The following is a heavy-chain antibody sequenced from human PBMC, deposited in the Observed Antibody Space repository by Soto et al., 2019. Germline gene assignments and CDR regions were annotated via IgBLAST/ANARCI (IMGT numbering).Heavy chain of an antibody. V-gene: IGHV1-18*01. J-gene: IGHJ6*02. D-gene: IGHD2-8*01. CDR1: GYTFTPYD. CDR3: ARDPYHGRMVNAPNLYGMDV. CDR2: ISTYNGNT. Sequence: QVQLVQSGAEVKKPGASVKVSCKASGYTFTPYDISWVRQAPGQGLEWMGRISTYNGNTNYPQSLQGRLTMTTDTSPTTAYNELRSLSYDDTAGYYGARDPYHGRMVNAPNLYGMDVWVQGTTVTVTS.